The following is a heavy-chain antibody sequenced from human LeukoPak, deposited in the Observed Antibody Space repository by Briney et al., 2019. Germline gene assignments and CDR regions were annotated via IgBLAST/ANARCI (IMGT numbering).Heavy chain of an antibody. CDR3: AKGHHLGSGSSWV. Sequence: GGSLRLSCAASGFTFSIYEMNWVRQAPGKGLEWVSSSSGSTIYYADSVKGRFTISRDNSKNTLYLQMNSLRAEDTAVYYCAKGHHLGSGSSWVWGQGTLVTVSS. CDR2: SSSGSTI. J-gene: IGHJ4*02. V-gene: IGHV3-48*03. CDR1: GFTFSIYE. D-gene: IGHD3-10*01.